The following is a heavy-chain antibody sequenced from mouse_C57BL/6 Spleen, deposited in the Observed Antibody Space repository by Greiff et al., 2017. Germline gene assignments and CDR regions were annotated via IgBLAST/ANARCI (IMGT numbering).Heavy chain of an antibody. D-gene: IGHD2-9*01. V-gene: IGHV1-5*01. Sequence: EVQLQQSGTVLARPGASVKMSYKTSGYTFTSYWMHWVKQRPGQGLEWIGAIYPGNSDTSYNQKFKGKAKLTAVTSASTAYMELSSLTNEDSAVYYCTRPTMVTYFDYWGQGTTLTVSS. CDR2: IYPGNSDT. CDR1: GYTFTSYW. CDR3: TRPTMVTYFDY. J-gene: IGHJ2*01.